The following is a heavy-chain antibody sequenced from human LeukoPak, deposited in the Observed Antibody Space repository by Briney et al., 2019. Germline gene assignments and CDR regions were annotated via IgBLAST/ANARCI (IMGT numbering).Heavy chain of an antibody. D-gene: IGHD1-1*01. J-gene: IGHJ5*02. V-gene: IGHV1-18*01. Sequence: ASVKVSCKASRYTLACYAITWVRQAPALGLEWMGWISANSGNTNYAHKLQDRVTMTTDTSTNTAYMELRSLRSDDTAVYYCARATLSPLSFTNRGYSEWFDPWGQGTLVTVSS. CDR1: RYTLACYA. CDR3: ARATLSPLSFTNRGYSEWFDP. CDR2: ISANSGNT.